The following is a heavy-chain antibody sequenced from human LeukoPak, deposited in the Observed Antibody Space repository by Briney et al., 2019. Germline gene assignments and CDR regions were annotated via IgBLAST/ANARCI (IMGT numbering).Heavy chain of an antibody. D-gene: IGHD2-15*01. V-gene: IGHV3-7*01. CDR1: GFTFSSYW. Sequence: GGSLRLSCAASGFTFSSYWMSWARQAPGKGLEWVANINQDGSEKYYVDSVKGRFTISRDNAKNSLYLQMNSLRAEDTAVYYCARGGYCTGSSCSLFFDYWGQGTLVTVSS. CDR3: ARGGYCTGSSCSLFFDY. CDR2: INQDGSEK. J-gene: IGHJ4*02.